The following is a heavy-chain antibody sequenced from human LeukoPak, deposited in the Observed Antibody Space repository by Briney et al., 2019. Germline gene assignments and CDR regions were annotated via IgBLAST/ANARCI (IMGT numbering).Heavy chain of an antibody. CDR2: ISSSGNSR. D-gene: IGHD3-16*01. CDR3: AREGYDYVWQTTEQGGMDV. CDR1: GFILSNYR. J-gene: IGHJ6*02. Sequence: PGGSLRLSCAASGFILSNYRMNWVRQAPGKGLEWVSYISSSGNSREYADSVKGRFTISRDNARDSLHLQMNSLRVEDTAVYYCAREGYDYVWQTTEQGGMDVWGQGTTVTVSS. V-gene: IGHV3-48*04.